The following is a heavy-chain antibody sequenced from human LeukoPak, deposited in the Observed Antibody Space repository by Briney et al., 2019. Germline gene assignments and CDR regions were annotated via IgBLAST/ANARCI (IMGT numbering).Heavy chain of an antibody. D-gene: IGHD6-6*01. Sequence: GGSLRLSCAASGFTVSSNYMSWVRQAPGKGLEWVSAISGSGGSTYYADSVKGRFTISRDNSKNTLYLQMNSLRAEDTAVYYCAKDFQSSIAARRVDYWGQGTLVTVSS. J-gene: IGHJ4*02. CDR2: ISGSGGST. V-gene: IGHV3-23*01. CDR3: AKDFQSSIAARRVDY. CDR1: GFTVSSNY.